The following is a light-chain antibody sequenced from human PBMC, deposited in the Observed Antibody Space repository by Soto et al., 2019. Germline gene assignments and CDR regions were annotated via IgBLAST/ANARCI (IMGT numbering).Light chain of an antibody. CDR3: AAWDDSLNGHVV. Sequence: QSVLTQPPSASGTPGQRVTISCSGGNSNIGSNTANWYQQLPGTAPKLLIYSNNQRPSGVPDRFSGSKSGTSASLAISGLQSEDEADYYCAAWDDSLNGHVVFGGGTKVTVL. CDR1: NSNIGSNT. CDR2: SNN. V-gene: IGLV1-44*01. J-gene: IGLJ2*01.